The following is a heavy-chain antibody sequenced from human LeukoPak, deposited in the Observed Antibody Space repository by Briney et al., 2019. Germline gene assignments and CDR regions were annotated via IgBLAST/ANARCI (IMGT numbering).Heavy chain of an antibody. CDR3: AKEQNLHLSLDY. CDR2: ISYDGSNE. CDR1: GFTFSSYG. Sequence: GGSLRLSCAASGFTFSSYGMHWVRQAPGKGLEWVAVISYDGSNEYYADSVKGRFTISRDNSKNTLYLQMNSLRAEDTAVYYCAKEQNLHLSLDYWGQGTLVTVSS. J-gene: IGHJ4*02. V-gene: IGHV3-30*18.